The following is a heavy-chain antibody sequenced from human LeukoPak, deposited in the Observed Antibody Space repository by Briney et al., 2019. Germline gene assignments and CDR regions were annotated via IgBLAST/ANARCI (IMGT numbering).Heavy chain of an antibody. CDR3: ARAPDPDVYFDY. CDR2: IYYSGST. Sequence: SETLSLTCTVSGGSISSYYWSWILQPPGKGLEWIGYIYYSGSTNYNPSLKSRATISVDTSKNQFSLKLSSVTAADTAVYYCARAPDPDVYFDYWGQGTLVTVSS. CDR1: GGSISSYY. V-gene: IGHV4-59*01. J-gene: IGHJ4*02.